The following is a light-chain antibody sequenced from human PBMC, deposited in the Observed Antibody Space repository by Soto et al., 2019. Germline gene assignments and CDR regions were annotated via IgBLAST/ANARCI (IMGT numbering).Light chain of an antibody. CDR3: AAWDDSLSGEV. V-gene: IGLV1-47*01. CDR2: RNN. CDR1: SSNIESNY. Sequence: QSVLSQPPSASGTPGQMVTISCSGSSSNIESNYVYWYQQLPGTAPKLLIYRNNQRPSGVPDRFSGSKSGTSASLAISGLRSEDEADYYCAAWDDSLSGEVFGGGTKVTVL. J-gene: IGLJ3*02.